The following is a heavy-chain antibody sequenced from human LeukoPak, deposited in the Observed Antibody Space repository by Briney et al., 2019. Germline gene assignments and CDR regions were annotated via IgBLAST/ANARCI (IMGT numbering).Heavy chain of an antibody. CDR3: ARVGRSRGSLPNSYYYMDV. Sequence: GASVKVSCKASGDIFNSYSISWVRQAPGQGLEWMGGIIPTFGSANYAQKFQGRVTITTDQSTSTAYMELSSLSSEDTAVYYCARVGRSRGSLPNSYYYMDVWGKGTTVTVSS. CDR1: GDIFNSYS. D-gene: IGHD1-26*01. CDR2: IIPTFGSA. V-gene: IGHV1-69*05. J-gene: IGHJ6*03.